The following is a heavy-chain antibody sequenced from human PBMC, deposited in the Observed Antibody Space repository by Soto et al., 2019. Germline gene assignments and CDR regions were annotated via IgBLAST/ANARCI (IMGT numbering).Heavy chain of an antibody. V-gene: IGHV3-30-3*01. Sequence: QVQLVESGGGVVQPGGSLRLSCAASGFIFSGYAMHWVRQAPGKGLEWVAVISYDGNTQYYADSVKGRFTVSRDNSHNILYLEMNNVRDEATAMYYCAKEKNAYEINFWGQGTLVTVSP. CDR2: ISYDGNTQ. D-gene: IGHD3-9*01. J-gene: IGHJ4*02. CDR3: AKEKNAYEINF. CDR1: GFIFSGYA.